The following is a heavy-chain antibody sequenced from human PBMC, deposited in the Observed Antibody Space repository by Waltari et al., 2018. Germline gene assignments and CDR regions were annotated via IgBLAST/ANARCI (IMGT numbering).Heavy chain of an antibody. V-gene: IGHV4-59*01. Sequence: QVQLQESGPGLVKPSETLSLTCTVSGGSISSYYWSWIRQPPGKGLEWIGYIYYSGRTNYNPSLKSRVTISVDTSKNQFSLKLSSVTAADTAVYYCARVGRYFDWPIPFDAFDIWGQGTMVTVSS. CDR3: ARVGRYFDWPIPFDAFDI. CDR2: IYYSGRT. J-gene: IGHJ3*02. CDR1: GGSISSYY. D-gene: IGHD3-9*01.